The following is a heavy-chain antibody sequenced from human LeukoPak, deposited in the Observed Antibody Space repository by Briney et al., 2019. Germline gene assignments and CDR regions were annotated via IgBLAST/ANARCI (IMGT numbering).Heavy chain of an antibody. J-gene: IGHJ4*02. V-gene: IGHV3-23*01. CDR2: ISGSGSTT. CDR1: GYTFSNCP. Sequence: GGSLRVSCAASGYTFSNCPMTWVRQAPGKGLEWASRISGSGSTTYYADTVKGRFTISRDNSKNTVFLQMYSLRAEDTALYYCAKDVIESAPRVFDRWGTGTMVSASS. CDR3: AKDVIESAPRVFDR.